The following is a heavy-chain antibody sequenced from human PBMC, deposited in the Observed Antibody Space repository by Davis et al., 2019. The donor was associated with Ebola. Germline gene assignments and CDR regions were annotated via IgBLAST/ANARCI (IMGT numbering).Heavy chain of an antibody. CDR1: GFTFSGSA. CDR3: TSGWYYGSGSYYFDY. D-gene: IGHD3-10*01. V-gene: IGHV3-73*01. J-gene: IGHJ4*02. CDR2: IRSKANSYAT. Sequence: GESLKISCAASGFTFSGSAMHWVRQASGKGLEWVGRIRSKANSYATAYAASVKGRFTISRDDSKNTAYLQMNSLKTEDTAVYYCTSGWYYGSGSYYFDYWGQGTLVTVSS.